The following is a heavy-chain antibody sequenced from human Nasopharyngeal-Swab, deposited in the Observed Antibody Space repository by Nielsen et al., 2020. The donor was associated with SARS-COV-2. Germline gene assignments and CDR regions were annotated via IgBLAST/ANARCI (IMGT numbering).Heavy chain of an antibody. Sequence: GGSLRLSCAASGFTFDDYAMHWVRQAPGKGLEWVSGISWNSVSIGYADSVKGRFTISRDNAKNSLYLQMNSLRAEDTALYYCAKVHSSAHDAFDIWGQGTMVTVSS. V-gene: IGHV3-9*01. CDR1: GFTFDDYA. CDR2: ISWNSVSI. D-gene: IGHD6-6*01. J-gene: IGHJ3*02. CDR3: AKVHSSAHDAFDI.